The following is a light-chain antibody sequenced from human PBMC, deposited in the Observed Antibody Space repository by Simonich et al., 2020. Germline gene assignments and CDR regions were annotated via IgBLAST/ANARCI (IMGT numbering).Light chain of an antibody. J-gene: IGLJ3*02. CDR1: SSDVGGYNY. CDR3: SSYTSSSTWV. V-gene: IGLV2-14*01. CDR2: DAS. Sequence: QSALTQPASVSGSPGQSITISCTGTSSDVGGYNYVSWYQQHPGKAPKLMIYDASKRPSGVSNRFSGSKSGNPASLTISGLQAEDEAEYYCSSYTSSSTWVFGGGTKLTVL.